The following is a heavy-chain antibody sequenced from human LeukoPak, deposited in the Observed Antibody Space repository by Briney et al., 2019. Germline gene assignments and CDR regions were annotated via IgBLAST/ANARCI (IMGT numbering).Heavy chain of an antibody. Sequence: GGSLRLSCAASGFTFSSYGMHWFRQAPGKGLVWVAAISYDGSDKYYADSVKGRFTISRDNSKNTLYPQMNSLRAEDTAVYYCAKRGVGTAYPYYFEYWGQGTLVTVSS. J-gene: IGHJ4*02. CDR2: ISYDGSDK. CDR1: GFTFSSYG. D-gene: IGHD3/OR15-3a*01. CDR3: AKRGVGTAYPYYFEY. V-gene: IGHV3-30*18.